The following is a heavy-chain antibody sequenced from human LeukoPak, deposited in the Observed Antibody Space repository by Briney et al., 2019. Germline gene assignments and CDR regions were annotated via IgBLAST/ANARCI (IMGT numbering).Heavy chain of an antibody. Sequence: GGSLRLSCAASGFTVSSNYMSWVRQAPGKGLEWVSVIYSGGSTYYADSVKGRFTISRDNSKNTLYLQMNSLRAEDTAVYYCAREASYGDYEYWGQGTLVTVSS. V-gene: IGHV3-66*01. CDR1: GFTVSSNY. J-gene: IGHJ4*02. D-gene: IGHD4-17*01. CDR3: AREASYGDYEY. CDR2: IYSGGST.